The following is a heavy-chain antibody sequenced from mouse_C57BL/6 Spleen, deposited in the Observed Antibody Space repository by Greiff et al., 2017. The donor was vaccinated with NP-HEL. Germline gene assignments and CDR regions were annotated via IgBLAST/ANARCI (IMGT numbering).Heavy chain of an antibody. CDR1: GYTFTSYT. Sequence: QVQLKQSGAELARPGASVKMSCKASGYTFTSYTMHWVKQRPGPGLEWIGYINPSSGYTKYNQKFKDKATLTADKSSSTAYMQLSSLTSEDSAVYYCARGSPYFDVWGTGTTVTVSS. CDR3: ARGSPYFDV. J-gene: IGHJ1*03. V-gene: IGHV1-4*01. CDR2: INPSSGYT.